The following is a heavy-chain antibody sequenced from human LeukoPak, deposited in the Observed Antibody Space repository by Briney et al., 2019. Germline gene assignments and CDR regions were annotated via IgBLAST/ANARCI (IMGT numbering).Heavy chain of an antibody. V-gene: IGHV3-23*01. CDR2: FRSSGGST. CDR3: AKYCSGGNCYSGLY. D-gene: IGHD2-15*01. Sequence: GGSLRLSCAASGFTFSSYAMTWVRQAPAKGLEWVSTFRSSGGSTYYADSVKGRFTISRDSSKNTLFLQMNSLRAEDTAVYYCAKYCSGGNCYSGLYWGQGTLVTVSS. J-gene: IGHJ4*02. CDR1: GFTFSSYA.